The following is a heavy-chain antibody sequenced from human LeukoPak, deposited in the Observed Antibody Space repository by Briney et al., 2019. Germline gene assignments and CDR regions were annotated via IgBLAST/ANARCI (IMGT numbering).Heavy chain of an antibody. J-gene: IGHJ4*02. Sequence: GESLKISCKDSGYSFTSYWIGWVRQMPGKGLEWMGIIYPGDSDTRYSPSFQGQVTISADKSISTAYLQWSSLKASDTAMYYCARLSDCSSTSCYGTLDYWGQGTLVTVSS. V-gene: IGHV5-51*01. CDR2: IYPGDSDT. CDR1: GYSFTSYW. D-gene: IGHD2-2*01. CDR3: ARLSDCSSTSCYGTLDY.